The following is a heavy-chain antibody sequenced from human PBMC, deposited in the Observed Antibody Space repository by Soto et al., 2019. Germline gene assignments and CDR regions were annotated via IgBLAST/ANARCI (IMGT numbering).Heavy chain of an antibody. J-gene: IGHJ6*02. V-gene: IGHV3-30*18. CDR3: TKRRNVLRFLEWSSGMEV. Sequence: GGSLRLSCAASGFTFSNYGMHWVRQAPGKGLEWVAFISDVGSNKYYADSMKGRFTMSRDNSKSTLYLQMNSLRVEDTAVYYCTKRRNVLRFLEWSSGMEVWGQGTTVTVSS. D-gene: IGHD3-3*01. CDR1: GFTFSNYG. CDR2: ISDVGSNK.